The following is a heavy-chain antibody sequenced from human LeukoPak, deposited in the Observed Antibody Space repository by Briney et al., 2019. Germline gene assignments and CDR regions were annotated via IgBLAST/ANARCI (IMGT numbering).Heavy chain of an antibody. V-gene: IGHV4-34*01. Sequence: SETLSLTCAVYGGSFSGYYWSWIRQPPGKGLEWIGDINHSGSTNYNPSLKSRVTVSVDTSKNQFSLKLSTVTAADTAVYYCARGIMGELLRVHNWFDPWGQGTLVTVSS. CDR2: INHSGST. D-gene: IGHD1-26*01. J-gene: IGHJ5*02. CDR1: GGSFSGYY. CDR3: ARGIMGELLRVHNWFDP.